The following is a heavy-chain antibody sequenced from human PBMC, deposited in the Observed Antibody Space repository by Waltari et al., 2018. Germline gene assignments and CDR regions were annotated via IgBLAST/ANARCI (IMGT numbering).Heavy chain of an antibody. CDR2: INPNSGGT. CDR3: ARDPPRAKPYYDSSGYSNY. V-gene: IGHV1-2*02. Sequence: QVQLVQSGAEVKKPGASVKVSCKASGYTFTGYYMHWVRQAPGQGLEWMGWINPNSGGTNYAQKFQGRVTMTRDTSISTAYMELSRLRSDDTAVYYCARDPPRAKPYYDSSGYSNYWGQGTLVTVSS. J-gene: IGHJ4*02. D-gene: IGHD3-22*01. CDR1: GYTFTGYY.